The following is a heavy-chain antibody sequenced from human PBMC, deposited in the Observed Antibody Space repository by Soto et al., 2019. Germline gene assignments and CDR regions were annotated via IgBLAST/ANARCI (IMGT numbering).Heavy chain of an antibody. CDR1: GGSFIGYY. CDR2: INHSGST. V-gene: IGHV4-34*01. J-gene: IGHJ6*03. CDR3: ARAYVLRYFDWPQYYYYYMDV. D-gene: IGHD3-9*01. Sequence: PSETLSLTCAVYGGSFIGYYWSWIRQPPGKGLEWIGEINHSGSTNYNPSLKSRVTISVDTSKNQFSLKLSSVTAADTAVYYCARAYVLRYFDWPQYYYYYMDVWGRGTTVTVSS.